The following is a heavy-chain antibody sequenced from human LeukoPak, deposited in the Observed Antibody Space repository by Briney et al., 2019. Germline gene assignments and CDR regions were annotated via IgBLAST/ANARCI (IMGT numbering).Heavy chain of an antibody. Sequence: GASVTVSCKASGYTFTGYYIHWVRQASGQGLEWMGWIYPYSGDTNYAQNFQGRVTMTRDTSISTAYMELSSLKSDDTAVYYCAREGGFYRPLDYSGQGTLVTVSS. CDR1: GYTFTGYY. J-gene: IGHJ4*02. V-gene: IGHV1-2*02. CDR3: AREGGFYRPLDY. D-gene: IGHD3-3*01. CDR2: IYPYSGDT.